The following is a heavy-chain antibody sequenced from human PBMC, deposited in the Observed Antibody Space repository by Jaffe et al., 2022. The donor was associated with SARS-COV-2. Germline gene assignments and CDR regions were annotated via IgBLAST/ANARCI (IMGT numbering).Heavy chain of an antibody. CDR2: IKSKTDGGTT. J-gene: IGHJ4*02. CDR1: GFTFSNAW. D-gene: IGHD5-12*01. V-gene: IGHV3-15*01. CDR3: GQSRDGYNFVY. Sequence: EVQLVESGGGLVKPGGSLRLSCAASGFTFSNAWMSWVRQAPGKGLEWVGRIKSKTDGGTTDYAAPVKGRFTISRDDSKNTLYLQMNSLKTEDTAVYYCGQSRDGYNFVYWGQGTLVTVSS.